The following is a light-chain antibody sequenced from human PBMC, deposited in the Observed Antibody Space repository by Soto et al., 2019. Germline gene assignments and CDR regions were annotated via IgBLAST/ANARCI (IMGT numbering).Light chain of an antibody. Sequence: QSVLTQAPSASGTTGQRVTISCSGSSSNIGGNTVNWYQHLPGTAPKLLIYSNNQRPSGVPDRFSGSKSGTSASLAISGLQSEDEADYYCATWDDSLNGVVFGGGTKVTVL. CDR3: ATWDDSLNGVV. V-gene: IGLV1-44*01. CDR1: SSNIGGNT. CDR2: SNN. J-gene: IGLJ2*01.